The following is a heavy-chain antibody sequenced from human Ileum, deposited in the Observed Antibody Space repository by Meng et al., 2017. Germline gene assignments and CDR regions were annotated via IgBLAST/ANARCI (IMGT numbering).Heavy chain of an antibody. D-gene: IGHD3-22*01. V-gene: IGHV1-2*02. J-gene: IGHJ6*02. Sequence: ASVKVSCKASGYTFTGYYMHWVRQAPGQGLEWMGWIKPNSGGTNYAQKFQGRDNMTRDTSISTAYMELSTLRSDDTAVYYCAREGASYDSSGYYLRNYYYYYGMDVWGQGTMVTVSS. CDR1: GYTFTGYY. CDR2: IKPNSGGT. CDR3: AREGASYDSSGYYLRNYYYYYGMDV.